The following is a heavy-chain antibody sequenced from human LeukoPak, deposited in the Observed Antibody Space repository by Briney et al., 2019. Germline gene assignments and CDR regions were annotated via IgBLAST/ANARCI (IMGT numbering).Heavy chain of an antibody. CDR2: HNSDRITV. Sequence: PGRSLRLSCAASGFPLSSYSINWVRQAPGKGPEWRSLHNSDRITVNYADSGKGRFTISRDNAKNSLYLQMNSLRAEDTAVYYSSTAKFDTCGQGTLV. V-gene: IGHV3-48*01. J-gene: IGHJ4*02. CDR1: GFPLSSYS. CDR3: STAKFDT.